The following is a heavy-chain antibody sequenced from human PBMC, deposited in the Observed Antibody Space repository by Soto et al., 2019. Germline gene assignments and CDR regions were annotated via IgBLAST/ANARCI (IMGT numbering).Heavy chain of an antibody. CDR1: GGSFSGYY. D-gene: IGHD5-18*01. CDR2: INHSGST. V-gene: IGHV4-34*01. Sequence: SETLSLTCAVYGGSFSGYYWSWIRQPPGKGLEWIGEINHSGSTNYNPSLKSRVTISVDTSKNQFSLKLSSVTAADTAVYYCARGLRGYSYGYFRGYFDYWGQGTLVTVSS. CDR3: ARGLRGYSYGYFRGYFDY. J-gene: IGHJ4*02.